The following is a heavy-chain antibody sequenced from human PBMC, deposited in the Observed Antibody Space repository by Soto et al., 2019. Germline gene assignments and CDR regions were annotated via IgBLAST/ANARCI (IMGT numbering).Heavy chain of an antibody. J-gene: IGHJ5*02. CDR1: GGSINTYY. Sequence: QVQLQESGPGLVRPSETLSLTCTVTGGSINTYYWSWIRQSAGKGLEWIGRVYTTGSTNYNPSLKSRVTISVDTSRNQFSLSLRSVTAADTAVYYCARDFNFLFDDFADMTWNFDPWGQGTLVTVSS. CDR3: ARDFNFLFDDFADMTWNFDP. V-gene: IGHV4-4*07. CDR2: VYTTGST. D-gene: IGHD3-3*01.